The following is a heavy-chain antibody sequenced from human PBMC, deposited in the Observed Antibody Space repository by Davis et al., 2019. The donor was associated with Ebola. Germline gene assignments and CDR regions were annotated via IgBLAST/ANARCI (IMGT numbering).Heavy chain of an antibody. CDR3: ARDLSPHLD. Sequence: GGSLRLSCAASGFTFSNAWMSWVRQAPGKGLEWVANIKQDGSEKYYVDSVKGRFTISRDNAKNSLYLRMNSLRAEDTAVYYCARDLSPHLDWGQGSLVTVSS. CDR2: IKQDGSEK. CDR1: GFTFSNAW. V-gene: IGHV3-7*01. J-gene: IGHJ4*02.